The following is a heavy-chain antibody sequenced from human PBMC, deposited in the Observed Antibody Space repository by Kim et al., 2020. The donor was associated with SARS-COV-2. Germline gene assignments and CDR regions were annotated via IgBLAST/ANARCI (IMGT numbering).Heavy chain of an antibody. J-gene: IGHJ4*02. CDR1: GGTFSSYA. CDR2: IIPIFGTA. V-gene: IGHV1-69*13. D-gene: IGHD5-12*01. CDR3: ARGHQYSGYDYSYFDY. Sequence: SVKVSCKASGGTFSSYAISWVRQAPGQGLEWMGGIIPIFGTANYAQKFQGRVTITADESMSTAYMELSSLRSEDTAVYYCARGHQYSGYDYSYFDYWGQGTLVTVSS.